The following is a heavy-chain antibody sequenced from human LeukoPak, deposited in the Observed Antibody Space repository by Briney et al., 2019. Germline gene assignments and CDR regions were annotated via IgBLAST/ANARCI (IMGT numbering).Heavy chain of an antibody. CDR1: GGSISSGAYY. J-gene: IGHJ6*02. CDR2: IYYSGNT. CDR3: ARALVHFDWFIYYYYGMDV. Sequence: SETLSLTCTVSGGSISSGAYYWSWIRQHPGKGLQWIGYIYYSGNTYCNPSLKSRVTISVDTSKNQFSLKLSSVTAADTAVYYCARALVHFDWFIYYYYGMDVWGQGTTVTVSS. D-gene: IGHD3-9*01. V-gene: IGHV4-31*03.